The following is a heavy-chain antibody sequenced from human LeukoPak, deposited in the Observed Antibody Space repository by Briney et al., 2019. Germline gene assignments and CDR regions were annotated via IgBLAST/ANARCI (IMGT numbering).Heavy chain of an antibody. V-gene: IGHV4-39*01. D-gene: IGHD2-21*02. CDR2: IYYSGST. Sequence: SETLSLTCTVSGGSISSSSYYWGWIRQPPGKGLEWIGSIYYSGSTYYNPSLKSRVTISVDTSKNQFSPKLSSVTAADTAVYYCATANYCGGDCYSSWGRGTLVTVSS. CDR1: GGSISSSSYY. J-gene: IGHJ5*02. CDR3: ATANYCGGDCYSS.